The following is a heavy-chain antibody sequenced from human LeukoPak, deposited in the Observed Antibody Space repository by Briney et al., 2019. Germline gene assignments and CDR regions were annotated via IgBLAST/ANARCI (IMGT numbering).Heavy chain of an antibody. Sequence: GGSLRLSCAASVFTLSSYWMTWVRQAPGKGLEWVANIKQDGSEKHYVDSVKGRFTISRDDSRNTLSLQMNSLRVEDTAVYYCARDLAWGAFDYWGPGILVAVSS. V-gene: IGHV3-7*03. CDR1: VFTLSSYW. D-gene: IGHD7-27*01. CDR3: ARDLAWGAFDY. CDR2: IKQDGSEK. J-gene: IGHJ4*02.